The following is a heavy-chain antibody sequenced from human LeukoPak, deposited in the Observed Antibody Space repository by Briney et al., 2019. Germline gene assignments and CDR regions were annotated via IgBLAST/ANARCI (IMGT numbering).Heavy chain of an antibody. CDR2: ISSSSSTI. J-gene: IGHJ3*02. D-gene: IGHD4-17*01. CDR3: AASVHDYGDYVSGAFDI. V-gene: IGHV3-48*02. Sequence: GGSLRLSCAASGFTFSSYSMNWVRQAPGEGLEWVSYISSSSSTIYYADSVKGRFTISRDNAKNSLYLQMNSLRDEDTAVCYCAASVHDYGDYVSGAFDIWGQGTMVTVSS. CDR1: GFTFSSYS.